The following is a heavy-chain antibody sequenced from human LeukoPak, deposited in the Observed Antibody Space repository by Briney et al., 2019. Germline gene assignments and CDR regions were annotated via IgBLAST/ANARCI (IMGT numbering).Heavy chain of an antibody. J-gene: IGHJ5*02. Sequence: PSETLSLTCAVYGGSLSGYYWSWIRQPPGKGLEWIGAINHSGSTNYIPALKSRVTISVDTSKTQFSLKLSSVTAADTAVYYCARGLRVRSDGYNYWFDPWGQGTLVTVSS. V-gene: IGHV4-34*01. CDR3: ARGLRVRSDGYNYWFDP. CDR1: GGSLSGYY. D-gene: IGHD5-24*01. CDR2: INHSGST.